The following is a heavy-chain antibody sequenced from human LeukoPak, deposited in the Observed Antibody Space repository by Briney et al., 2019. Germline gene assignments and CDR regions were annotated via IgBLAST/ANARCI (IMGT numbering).Heavy chain of an antibody. J-gene: IGHJ5*02. CDR1: GGSISSGSYY. Sequence: SETLSLTCTVSGGSISSGSYYWSWIRQPAGKGLEWIGRIYTSGSTNYNPSLKSRVTISVDTSKNQFSLKLSSVTAADTAVYYCARAPLMGYCSGGSCSSPNWLDPWGQGTLVTVSS. D-gene: IGHD2-15*01. V-gene: IGHV4-61*02. CDR3: ARAPLMGYCSGGSCSSPNWLDP. CDR2: IYTSGST.